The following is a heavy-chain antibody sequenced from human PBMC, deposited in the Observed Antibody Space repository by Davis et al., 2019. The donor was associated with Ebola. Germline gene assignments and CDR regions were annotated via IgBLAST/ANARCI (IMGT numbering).Heavy chain of an antibody. CDR3: ARGTTWMDWFDP. CDR1: GFTFSSYG. J-gene: IGHJ5*02. D-gene: IGHD5-12*01. V-gene: IGHV3-33*01. Sequence: GGSLRLSCAASGFTFSSYGMHWVRQAPGKGLEWVAVIWYDGSNKYYADSVKGRFTISRDNAKDSLYLQMNSLRAEDTAVYYCARGTTWMDWFDPWGQGTLVTVSS. CDR2: IWYDGSNK.